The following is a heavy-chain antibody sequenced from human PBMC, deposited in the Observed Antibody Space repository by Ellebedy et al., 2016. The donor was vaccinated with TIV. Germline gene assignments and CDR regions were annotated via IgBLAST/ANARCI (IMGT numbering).Heavy chain of an antibody. CDR2: IIPMFDTT. CDR1: GGSFSAYL. J-gene: IGHJ4*02. D-gene: IGHD2-21*02. Sequence: ASVKVSCXLSGGSFSAYLISWVRRAPGQGLEWMGGIIPMFDTTNYAQKFQGRVTITADISTSTAYMDLTGLRSEDTAIYYCSIYCGGDCNYGKDYWGQGTLVTVS. CDR3: SIYCGGDCNYGKDY. V-gene: IGHV1-69*06.